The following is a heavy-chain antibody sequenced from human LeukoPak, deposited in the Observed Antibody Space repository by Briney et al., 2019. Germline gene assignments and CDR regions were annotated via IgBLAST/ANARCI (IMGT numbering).Heavy chain of an antibody. CDR2: ISSSGSTI. CDR3: ARWLDV. CDR1: GLTFSSFE. J-gene: IGHJ6*04. V-gene: IGHV3-48*03. Sequence: PGGSLRLSCAASGLTFSSFEMNWVRQAPGKGLEWVSYISSSGSTIYHTDSVRGRFIISRDNAKNSLYLQMNSLRAEDTAIYYCARWLDVWGNGTTVTVSS.